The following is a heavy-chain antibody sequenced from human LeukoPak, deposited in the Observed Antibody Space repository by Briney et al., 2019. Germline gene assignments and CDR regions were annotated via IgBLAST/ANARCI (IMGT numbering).Heavy chain of an antibody. J-gene: IGHJ6*02. Sequence: PSETLSLACTVSGGSISSYYWSWIRQPPGKGLEWIGYIYYSGSTNYNPSLKSRVTISVDTSKNQFSLKLSSVTAADTAVYYCARHPRLVIGFYYGMDVWGQGTTVTVSS. CDR1: GGSISSYY. CDR2: IYYSGST. CDR3: ARHPRLVIGFYYGMDV. V-gene: IGHV4-59*08. D-gene: IGHD3-9*01.